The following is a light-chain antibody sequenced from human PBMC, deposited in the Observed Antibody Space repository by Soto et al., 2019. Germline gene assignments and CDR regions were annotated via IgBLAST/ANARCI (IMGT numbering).Light chain of an antibody. CDR1: QSVSSY. Sequence: DIQMTQSPSSLSASVGDRVTITCRASQSVSSYLNWYQHKPGKAPKLLIYAASSLQSGVPSRFSRGGSGTDFTLTISSLQPEDFATYYCQQSYNTPHNLGGGTKVDIK. CDR2: AAS. V-gene: IGKV1-39*01. J-gene: IGKJ4*01. CDR3: QQSYNTPHN.